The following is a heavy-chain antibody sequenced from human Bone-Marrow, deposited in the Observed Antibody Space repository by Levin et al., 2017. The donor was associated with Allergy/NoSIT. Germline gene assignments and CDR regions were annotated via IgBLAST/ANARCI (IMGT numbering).Heavy chain of an antibody. CDR2: IRSKANNYAT. V-gene: IGHV3-73*01. CDR3: TRLEGPYYYYGLDV. CDR1: GFTFSGSG. J-gene: IGHJ6*02. Sequence: GGSLRLSCAASGFTFSGSGIHWVRQASGRGLEWVCRIRSKANNYATAYAASVKGRFTMSRDDSRNTAYLQMNSLKTEDTAVYYCTRLEGPYYYYGLDVWGQGTTVTVS.